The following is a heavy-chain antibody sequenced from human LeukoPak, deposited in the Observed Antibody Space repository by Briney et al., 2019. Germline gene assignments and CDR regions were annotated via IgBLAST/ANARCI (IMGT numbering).Heavy chain of an antibody. CDR3: AKEWQQSY. CDR1: GFTFIGHA. J-gene: IGHJ4*02. Sequence: PGGALRLSCAAPGFTFIGHAINSVRQTPGKGLGWVSGISGSGVSTYYADSVKGRFTISRDNSNNTLYLQMNSVRAEDTAVYYCAKEWQQSYWGQGTLVTVSS. V-gene: IGHV3-23*01. CDR2: ISGSGVST. D-gene: IGHD3-10*01.